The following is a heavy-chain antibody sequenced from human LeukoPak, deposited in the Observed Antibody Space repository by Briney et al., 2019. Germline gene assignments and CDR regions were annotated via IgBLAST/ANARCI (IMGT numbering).Heavy chain of an antibody. V-gene: IGHV3-30*02. J-gene: IGHJ4*02. CDR3: AKDGY. CDR1: GFTFSYYG. CDR2: IRYDEINK. Sequence: PGGSLRLSCAASGFTFSYYGIHWVRQAPGKGLEWVAFIRYDEINKYYADSVKGRFTISRDNSKNTLCLQMNSLRAEDTAVYYCAKDGYWGQGTLVTVSS.